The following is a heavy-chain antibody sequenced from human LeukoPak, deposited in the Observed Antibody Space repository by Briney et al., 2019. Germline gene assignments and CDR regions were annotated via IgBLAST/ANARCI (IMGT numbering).Heavy chain of an antibody. V-gene: IGHV1-2*02. J-gene: IGHJ4*02. CDR1: VYTFTGYY. CDR2: INPNSGGT. D-gene: IGHD1-14*01. CDR3: ARSAVPELFDY. Sequence: ASVKVSFKASVYTFTGYYMHWVRQAPGQGLEGMGWINPNSGGTNYAQKFQGRVTMTRDTSISTAYMELSRLRSDDTAVYYCARSAVPELFDYWGQGTLVTVSS.